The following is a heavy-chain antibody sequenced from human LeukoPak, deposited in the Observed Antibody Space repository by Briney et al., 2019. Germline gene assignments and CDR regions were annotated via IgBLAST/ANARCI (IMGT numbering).Heavy chain of an antibody. CDR3: ASYDFWSGYNDY. CDR2: INSDGSST. J-gene: IGHJ4*02. CDR1: GFTFSSYW. D-gene: IGHD3-3*01. Sequence: GGSLRLSCAASGFTFSSYWMHWVRQAPGKGLVWVSRINSDGSSTSYADSVKGRFTISRDNAKNTLYLQMNSLRAEDTAVYYCASYDFWSGYNDYWGQGTLVTVSS. V-gene: IGHV3-74*01.